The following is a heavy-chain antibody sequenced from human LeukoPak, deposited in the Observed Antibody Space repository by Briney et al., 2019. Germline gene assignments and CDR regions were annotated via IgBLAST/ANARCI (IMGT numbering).Heavy chain of an antibody. J-gene: IGHJ4*02. CDR3: ARSRGRRIAAAGWAIDY. CDR2: INPNSGGT. CDR1: GYTFTGYY. Sequence: ASVKVSCKASGYTFTGYYMHWVRQAPGQGLEWMGWINPNSGGTNYAQKFQGRVTMTRDTSISTAYMELSRLRSDDTAVYYCARSRGRRIAAAGWAIDYWGQGTLVTVSS. D-gene: IGHD6-13*01. V-gene: IGHV1-2*02.